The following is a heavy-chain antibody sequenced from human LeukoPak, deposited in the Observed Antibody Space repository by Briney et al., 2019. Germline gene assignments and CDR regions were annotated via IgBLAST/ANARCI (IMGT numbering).Heavy chain of an antibody. D-gene: IGHD3-3*01. Sequence: PGGSLRLSCAASGFTFSTYTMNWVRQAPGRGLEWVSCISSSSTTISYADSVKGRFTVSRDNAKNSVSLQMNSLTVEDTAVYYCARDPAGMTVSGVAEYNYGMDVWGQGTTVTVSS. V-gene: IGHV3-48*04. J-gene: IGHJ6*02. CDR3: ARDPAGMTVSGVAEYNYGMDV. CDR2: ISSSSTTI. CDR1: GFTFSTYT.